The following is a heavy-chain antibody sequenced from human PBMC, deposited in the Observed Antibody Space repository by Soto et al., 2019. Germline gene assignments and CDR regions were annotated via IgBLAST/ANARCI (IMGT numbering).Heavy chain of an antibody. V-gene: IGHV1-18*01. CDR1: AYTFSNYG. CDR3: ARGVGSGNYYNQYNWFDP. CDR2: INTYNGNT. J-gene: IGHJ5*02. Sequence: QVQLVQSGAEVKKPGASVKVSCKASAYTFSNYGISWVRQAPGQGLEWMGWINTYNGNTKYAQKLQGRVTMTTDTSTNTAYMELRSLRSDDTAVYYCARGVGSGNYYNQYNWFDPWGQGTLVTVSS. D-gene: IGHD3-10*01.